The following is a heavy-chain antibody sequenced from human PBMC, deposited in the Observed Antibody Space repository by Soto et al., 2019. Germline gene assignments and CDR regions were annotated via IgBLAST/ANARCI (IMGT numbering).Heavy chain of an antibody. Sequence: GESLKISCTGVGYSFTSYWIGWVRQMPGKGLEWMGIIYPGDSDTRYSPSFQGQVTISADKSISTVYLQWSSLKASDTAMYYCARGYCTTNICDPWFDPWGQGTLVTVS. D-gene: IGHD2-8*01. CDR3: ARGYCTTNICDPWFDP. J-gene: IGHJ5*02. V-gene: IGHV5-51*01. CDR1: GYSFTSYW. CDR2: IYPGDSDT.